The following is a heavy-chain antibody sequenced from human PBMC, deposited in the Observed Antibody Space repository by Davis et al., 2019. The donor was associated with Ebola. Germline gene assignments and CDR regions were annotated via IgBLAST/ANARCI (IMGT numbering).Heavy chain of an antibody. V-gene: IGHV3-53*04. CDR3: TLLQEHL. CDR2: IYSGGST. CDR1: GFTVSSNY. J-gene: IGHJ6*01. Sequence: PSETLSLTCAASGFTVSSNYMSWVRQAPGKGLEWVSVIYSGGSTYYADSVKGRFTISRHNSKNTLYLQMNSLHQGPIGLPPGTLLQEHLWG.